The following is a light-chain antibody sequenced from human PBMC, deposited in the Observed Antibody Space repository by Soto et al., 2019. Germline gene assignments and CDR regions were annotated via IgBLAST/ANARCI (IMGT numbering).Light chain of an antibody. CDR1: SSDVGRYNL. J-gene: IGLJ1*01. Sequence: QSALTHPASVSGSPGQSITISCTGTSSDVGRYNLVSWYQQHPGKAPKLMIYEGTKRPSGVSNRFSGSKSGNMASLTISGLQAEDETDYYCCSYAGSSTYVFGTGTKVTVL. CDR2: EGT. V-gene: IGLV2-23*01. CDR3: CSYAGSSTYV.